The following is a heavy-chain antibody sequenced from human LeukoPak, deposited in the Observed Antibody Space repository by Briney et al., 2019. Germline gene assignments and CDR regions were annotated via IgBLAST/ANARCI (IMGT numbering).Heavy chain of an antibody. CDR2: ISDRGSST. J-gene: IGHJ4*02. CDR1: GFTFSSYA. Sequence: GGSLRLSCAASGFTFSSYAVSWVRQAPGKGLEWVSAISDRGSSTYYADSVKGRFTISRDNSKNTLYLQMSSLRAEDTALYYCAKHRGQYFDYWGQGTLVTVSS. D-gene: IGHD5-12*01. CDR3: AKHRGQYFDY. V-gene: IGHV3-23*01.